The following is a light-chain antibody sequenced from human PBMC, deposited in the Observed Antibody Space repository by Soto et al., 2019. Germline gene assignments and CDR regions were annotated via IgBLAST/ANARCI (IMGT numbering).Light chain of an antibody. CDR3: HQRHSWPRT. V-gene: IGKV3-11*01. Sequence: ELVLTQSPATLSLSPGARVTLSCRARQYINTRLAWYQHRPGQSPRLLIYPTSLRAAGIPARFSASASGTDLTITISDLQPEDVALYDCHQRHSWPRTFGQGTKVDIK. CDR2: PTS. J-gene: IGKJ1*01. CDR1: QYINTR.